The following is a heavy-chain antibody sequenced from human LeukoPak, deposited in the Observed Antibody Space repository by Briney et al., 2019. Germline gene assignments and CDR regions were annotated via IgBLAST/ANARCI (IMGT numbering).Heavy chain of an antibody. Sequence: ASVKVSCKASGYTFTGYYMHWVRQAPGQGLEWMGWINPNSGGTNYAQKFQGRVTMTRDTPISTAYMELSRLRSDDTAVNYCARGGGGYCSSTSCYEEYFQHWGQGTLVTVSS. D-gene: IGHD2-2*01. CDR2: INPNSGGT. CDR3: ARGGGGYCSSTSCYEEYFQH. J-gene: IGHJ1*01. V-gene: IGHV1-2*02. CDR1: GYTFTGYY.